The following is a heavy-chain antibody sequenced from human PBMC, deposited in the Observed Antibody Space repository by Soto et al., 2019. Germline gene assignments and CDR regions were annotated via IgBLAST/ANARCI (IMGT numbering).Heavy chain of an antibody. CDR3: ARRYGGTLGY. CDR1: GGSISSYY. V-gene: IGHV4-59*08. CDR2: IYYSGST. J-gene: IGHJ4*02. Sequence: XXTLSLPFTVSGGSISSYYWRWIRQPPGKGLEWIGYIYYSGSTNYNPSLKSRVTISVDTSKNQFSLKLNSVTAADTAVYYCARRYGGTLGYWGQGTLVTVSS. D-gene: IGHD4-17*01.